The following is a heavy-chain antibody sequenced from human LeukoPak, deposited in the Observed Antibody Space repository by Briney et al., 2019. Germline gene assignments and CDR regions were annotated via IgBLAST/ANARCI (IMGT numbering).Heavy chain of an antibody. CDR1: GGSISRYY. J-gene: IGHJ3*02. V-gene: IGHV4-4*07. CDR3: ARDFPVLEWSRRGAFDI. Sequence: NTSETLSLTCTVSGGSISRYYWSWIRQPPGKGLEWIGRIYTSGSTNYNPSLKSRVTMSVDTSKNQFSLKLSSVTAADTAVYYCARDFPVLEWSRRGAFDIWGQGTMVTVSS. D-gene: IGHD3-3*01. CDR2: IYTSGST.